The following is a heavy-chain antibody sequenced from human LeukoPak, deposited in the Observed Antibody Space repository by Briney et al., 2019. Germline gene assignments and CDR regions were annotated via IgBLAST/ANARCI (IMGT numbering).Heavy chain of an antibody. Sequence: SGGSLRLSCAAPGFTFSSYGMHWVRQAPGKGLEWVAVISYDGSNKYYADSVKGRFTISRDNSKNTLYLQMNSLRAEDTAVYHCAKPRGTYYYDSSGYFDYWGQGTLVTVSS. J-gene: IGHJ4*02. V-gene: IGHV3-30*18. CDR3: AKPRGTYYYDSSGYFDY. CDR1: GFTFSSYG. D-gene: IGHD3-22*01. CDR2: ISYDGSNK.